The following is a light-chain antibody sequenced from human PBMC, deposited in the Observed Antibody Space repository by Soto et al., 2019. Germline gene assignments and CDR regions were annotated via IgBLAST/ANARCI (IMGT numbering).Light chain of an antibody. CDR3: GAWDDSLNGVV. J-gene: IGLJ2*01. CDR2: SSN. CDR1: STNIGSHT. V-gene: IGLV1-44*01. Sequence: SVLTQPPSASGTPGQRVTISCSGSSTNIGSHTVNWYQQVPGTAPKLLIYSSNLRPSGVPDRFSGSKSGTSASLAISGLQSEDEADYCCGAWDDSLNGVVFGGGTKLTVL.